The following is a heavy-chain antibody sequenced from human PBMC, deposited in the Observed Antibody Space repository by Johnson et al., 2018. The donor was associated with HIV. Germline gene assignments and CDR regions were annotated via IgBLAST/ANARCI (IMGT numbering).Heavy chain of an antibody. D-gene: IGHD3-3*01. J-gene: IGHJ3*02. Sequence: VQLVESGGGFIQPGGSLRLSCAASAFTVSSNYMSWVRQAPGKGLEWVSIIYPGGSTYYTDAVKGRFTISRDNSKNTLYLQMNSLRAEDTAVYYCARAGPYDFWSGGHHDAFDIWGQGT. CDR1: AFTVSSNY. CDR2: IYPGGST. V-gene: IGHV3-66*03. CDR3: ARAGPYDFWSGGHHDAFDI.